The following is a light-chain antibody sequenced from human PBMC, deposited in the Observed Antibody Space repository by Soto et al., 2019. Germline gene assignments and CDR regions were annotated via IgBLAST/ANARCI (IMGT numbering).Light chain of an antibody. CDR3: QQYNSYQYT. CDR1: QSISSW. V-gene: IGKV1-5*03. J-gene: IGKJ2*01. Sequence: DIPMTQSPSTLSASVGDRVTITCRASQSISSWLAWYQQKPGKAPKLLIYKASSLEGGIPSRFSGSGSETEFTLTISSLQPEDFATYYCQQYNSYQYTFGQGTKLEL. CDR2: KAS.